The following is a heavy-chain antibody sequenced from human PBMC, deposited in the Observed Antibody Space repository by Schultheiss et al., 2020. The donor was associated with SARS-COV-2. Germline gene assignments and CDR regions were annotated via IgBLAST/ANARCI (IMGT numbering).Heavy chain of an antibody. Sequence: LKIACAASGFTVSSNYMSWVRQAPGKGLEWVSVIYSGGSTYYADSVKGRFTISRDNSKNTLYLQMNSLRAEDTAVYYCARDPNYYDSSGYSWGQGTMVTVSS. CDR1: GFTVSSNY. V-gene: IGHV3-66*01. J-gene: IGHJ3*01. D-gene: IGHD3-22*01. CDR2: IYSGGST. CDR3: ARDPNYYDSSGYS.